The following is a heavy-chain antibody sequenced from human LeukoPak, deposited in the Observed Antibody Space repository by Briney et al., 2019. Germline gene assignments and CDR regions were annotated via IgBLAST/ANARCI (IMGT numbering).Heavy chain of an antibody. CDR3: TSPAGTDPYYYYYMDV. D-gene: IGHD6-13*01. CDR1: GFTFSGSA. J-gene: IGHJ6*03. CDR2: IRSKANSYAT. V-gene: IGHV3-73*01. Sequence: GGSLRLSCAASGFTFSGSAMHWVRQASGKGLEWVGRIRSKANSYATAYAASVKGRFTISRDDSKNTAYLQMNSLKTEDTAVYYCTSPAGTDPYYYYYMDVWGKGTTVTISS.